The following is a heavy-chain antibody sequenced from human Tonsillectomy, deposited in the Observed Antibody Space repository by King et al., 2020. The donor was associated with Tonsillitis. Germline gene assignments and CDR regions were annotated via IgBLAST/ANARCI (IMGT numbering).Heavy chain of an antibody. CDR3: ARVVENWFDP. V-gene: IGHV1-69*01. Sequence: VQLVESGAGMKKPGSSVKVSCKASGGTFSNYAISWVRQAPGQGLEWMGGIIPIFDTANYAQKFQDRVTITADESTSTVYMELSSLRSDDTAVYYCARVVENWFDPWGQGTLVTVSS. J-gene: IGHJ5*02. CDR1: GGTFSNYA. CDR2: IIPIFDTA.